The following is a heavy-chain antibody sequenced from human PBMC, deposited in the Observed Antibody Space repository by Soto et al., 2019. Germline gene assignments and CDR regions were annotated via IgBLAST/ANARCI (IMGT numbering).Heavy chain of an antibody. CDR2: IYYTGST. J-gene: IGHJ6*02. CDR1: GGSISSGGYY. V-gene: IGHV4-31*03. D-gene: IGHD4-17*01. Sequence: QVQLQESGPGLVNPSQTLSLTCTVSGGSISSGGYYWSWIRQHPGKGLEWIGYIYYTGSTYYNPSLKSRVTISVDTSKNQFSLKLTSVTAADTAVYYCARDEEVNYADYGGSDHYYGMDVWGQGTTVTVSS. CDR3: ARDEEVNYADYGGSDHYYGMDV.